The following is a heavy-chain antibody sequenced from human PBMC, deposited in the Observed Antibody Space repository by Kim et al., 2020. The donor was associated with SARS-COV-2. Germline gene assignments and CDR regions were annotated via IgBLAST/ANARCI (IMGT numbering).Heavy chain of an antibody. J-gene: IGHJ3*02. V-gene: IGHV3-15*01. CDR2: IKSKTDGGTT. D-gene: IGHD3-22*01. Sequence: GGSLRLSCAASGFTFSNAWMSWVRQAPGKGLEWVGRIKSKTDGGTTDYAAPVKGRFTISRDDSKNTLYLQMNSLKTEDTAVYYCTTIHYYYDSSGYPETDAFDIWGQGTMVTVSS. CDR3: TTIHYYYDSSGYPETDAFDI. CDR1: GFTFSNAW.